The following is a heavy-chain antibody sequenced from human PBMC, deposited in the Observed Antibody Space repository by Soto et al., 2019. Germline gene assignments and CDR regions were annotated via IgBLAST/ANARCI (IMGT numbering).Heavy chain of an antibody. V-gene: IGHV3-15*01. CDR1: GFTFSNAW. J-gene: IGHJ4*02. CDR3: TTGGSANYDDY. Sequence: PGGSLRLSCAASGFTFSNAWMSWVRQAPWKGLEWVGRIKSKTDGGTTDYAAPVKGRFTISRDDSKNTLYLQMNSLKTVDTAVYYGTTGGSANYDDYWGQGTLVTISS. CDR2: IKSKTDGGTT. D-gene: IGHD3-22*01.